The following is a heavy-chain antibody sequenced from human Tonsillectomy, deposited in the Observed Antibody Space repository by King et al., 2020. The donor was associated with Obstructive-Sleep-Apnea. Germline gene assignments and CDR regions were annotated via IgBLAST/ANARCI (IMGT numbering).Heavy chain of an antibody. CDR2: IYYIGST. V-gene: IGHV4-59*08. CDR3: ARHGLRSYFDY. D-gene: IGHD3-16*01. CDR1: GGSISNYY. Sequence: VQLQESGPGLVKPSETLSLACTVSGGSISNYYWSWIRQPPGKGLEWIGYIYYIGSTNYNPSLKSRVTISVDTSKNHFSLKLNSVTAADTAMYYCARHGLRSYFDYWGQGILVTVSS. J-gene: IGHJ4*02.